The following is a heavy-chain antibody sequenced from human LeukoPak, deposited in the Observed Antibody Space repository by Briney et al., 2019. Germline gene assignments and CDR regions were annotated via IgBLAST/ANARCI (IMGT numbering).Heavy chain of an antibody. CDR3: ARVGSGYEDYYYYYMDV. CDR2: ISAYNGNT. D-gene: IGHD5-12*01. CDR1: GYTSTSYA. J-gene: IGHJ6*03. Sequence: ASVKVSCKASGYTSTSYAMNWVRQAPGQGLEWMGWISAYNGNTNYAQKLQGRVTMTTDTSTSTAYMELRSLRSDDTAVYYCARVGSGYEDYYYYYMDVWGKGTTVTISS. V-gene: IGHV1-18*01.